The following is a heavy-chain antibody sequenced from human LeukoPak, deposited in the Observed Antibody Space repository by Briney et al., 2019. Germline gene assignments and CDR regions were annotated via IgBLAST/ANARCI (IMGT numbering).Heavy chain of an antibody. CDR1: GYTFTSYG. Sequence: AASVKVSCKASGYTFTSYGISWVRQAPGQGLEWMGWISAYNGNTNYAQKLQGRVTMTTDTSTSTAYMELRSLRSDDTAVYYCARETSDFWSGYPRYWGQGTLVTVSS. V-gene: IGHV1-18*01. D-gene: IGHD3-3*01. CDR2: ISAYNGNT. CDR3: ARETSDFWSGYPRY. J-gene: IGHJ4*02.